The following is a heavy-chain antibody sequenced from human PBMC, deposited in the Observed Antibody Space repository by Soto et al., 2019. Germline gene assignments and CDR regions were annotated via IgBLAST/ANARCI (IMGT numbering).Heavy chain of an antibody. D-gene: IGHD4-4*01. CDR1: GFTFSSYG. Sequence: PGGSLRLSCAASGFTFSSYGMHWVRQAPGKGLEWVATISFNGRDQYYADSVKGRFTISRDNSKNTLYLQMNSLRAEDTAVYYCARPLWRDDYNWGYFDLWGRGTLVTVSS. J-gene: IGHJ2*01. CDR2: ISFNGRDQ. CDR3: ARPLWRDDYNWGYFDL. V-gene: IGHV3-30*03.